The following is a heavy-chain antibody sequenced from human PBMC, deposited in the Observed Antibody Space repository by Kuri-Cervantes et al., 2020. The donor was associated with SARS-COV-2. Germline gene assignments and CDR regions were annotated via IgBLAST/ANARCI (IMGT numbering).Heavy chain of an antibody. D-gene: IGHD5-12*01. CDR1: GFTFSSYA. V-gene: IGHV3-30-3*01. CDR3: AREGIGGYDYDAFDI. Sequence: GESLKISCAASGFTFSSYAMHWVRQAPGKGLEWVAVISYDGGNKYYADSVKGRFTISRDNSKNTLYLQMNSLRAEDTAVYYCAREGIGGYDYDAFDIWGQGTMVTVSS. CDR2: ISYDGGNK. J-gene: IGHJ3*02.